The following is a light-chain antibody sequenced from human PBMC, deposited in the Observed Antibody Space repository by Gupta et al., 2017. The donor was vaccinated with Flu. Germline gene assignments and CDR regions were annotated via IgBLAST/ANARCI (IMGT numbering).Light chain of an antibody. CDR1: QYIGNW. J-gene: IGKJ2*01. V-gene: IGKV1-5*03. Sequence: DVQMTQSPSVLSASVGDRVTITCRASQYIGNWLAWYHQKPGKGPELLLFNTAILQSGVLSRFSGSGSGTEFTLTISNLQPEDFAVYYCQQYYSGSPTFGQGTKLEI. CDR2: NTA. CDR3: QQYYSGSPT.